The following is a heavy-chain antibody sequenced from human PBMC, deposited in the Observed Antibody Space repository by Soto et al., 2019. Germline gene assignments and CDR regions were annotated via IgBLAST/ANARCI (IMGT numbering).Heavy chain of an antibody. V-gene: IGHV3-30*18. J-gene: IGHJ4*02. Sequence: QVQLVESGGGVVRPGRSLTLSCAASGFTFSTYGMHWVRQAPGKGLEWVTLISSDGSKTYYVDSVKGRFTISRDNSKNTLYLQMNSLRAEDTAVYYCAKGDFLYCPCHYWGLGTLVTVSS. D-gene: IGHD2-2*02. CDR3: AKGDFLYCPCHY. CDR2: ISSDGSKT. CDR1: GFTFSTYG.